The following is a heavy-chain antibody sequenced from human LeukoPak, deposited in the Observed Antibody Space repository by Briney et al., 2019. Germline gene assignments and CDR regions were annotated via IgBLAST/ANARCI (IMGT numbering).Heavy chain of an antibody. CDR2: IIPIFGIA. Sequence: SVKVSCKASGGTFSSCAISWVRQAPGQGLEWMGRIIPIFGIANYAQKFQGRVTITADKSTSTAYMELSSLRSEDTAVYYCARGRYYYDSSGYYYVDDDYWGQGTLVTVSS. V-gene: IGHV1-69*04. D-gene: IGHD3-22*01. CDR1: GGTFSSCA. J-gene: IGHJ4*02. CDR3: ARGRYYYDSSGYYYVDDDY.